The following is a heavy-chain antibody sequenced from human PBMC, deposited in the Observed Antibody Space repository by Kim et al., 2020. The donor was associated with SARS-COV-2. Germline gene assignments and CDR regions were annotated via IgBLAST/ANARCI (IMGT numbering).Heavy chain of an antibody. CDR1: GDSIRNGNSY. Sequence: SETLSLTCVVSGDSIRNGNSYWAWIRQPPGKGLEWIGSIFYTGTTYYMPSLKSRVTISVDTSKNQFSLDLNSVTAADTAVYYCGRHTPENGNPQPLDFWGQGTLVTVSS. V-gene: IGHV4-39*01. CDR2: IFYTGTT. CDR3: GRHTPENGNPQPLDF. D-gene: IGHD2-15*01. J-gene: IGHJ4*02.